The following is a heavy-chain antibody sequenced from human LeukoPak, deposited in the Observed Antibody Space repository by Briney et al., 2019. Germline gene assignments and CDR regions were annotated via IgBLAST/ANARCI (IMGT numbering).Heavy chain of an antibody. J-gene: IGHJ6*02. CDR3: ARLYTIVNYYYYGMDV. Sequence: ASVKVSCKASGYTFTSYDINWVRQATGQGLERMGWMNPNSGNTGYAQKFQGRVTMTRNTSISTAYMELSSLRSEDTAVYYCARLYTIVNYYYYGMDVWGQGTTVTVSS. V-gene: IGHV1-8*01. CDR1: GYTFTSYD. D-gene: IGHD5/OR15-5a*01. CDR2: MNPNSGNT.